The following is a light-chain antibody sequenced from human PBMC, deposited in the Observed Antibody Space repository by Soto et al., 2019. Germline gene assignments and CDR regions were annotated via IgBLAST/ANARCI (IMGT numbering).Light chain of an antibody. V-gene: IGLV2-8*01. J-gene: IGLJ2*01. Sequence: QSVLTQPPSASGSLGQSVTIPCTGTSSDVGDYNYVSWYQQHPGKVPKLMIYEVSKRPSGVPDRFSGSKSGNTSSLTVSGLQDEDEADYYSSSFAGSPVVFGGGTMLTVL. CDR3: SSFAGSPVV. CDR2: EVS. CDR1: SSDVGDYNY.